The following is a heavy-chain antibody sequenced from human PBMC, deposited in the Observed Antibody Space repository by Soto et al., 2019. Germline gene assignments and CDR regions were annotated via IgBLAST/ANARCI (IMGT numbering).Heavy chain of an antibody. CDR3: ARDPGTTTWFGEPLRYGLAV. J-gene: IGHJ6*02. D-gene: IGHD3-10*01. Sequence: PSETLSLTCTVSGGSISSYYWSWIRQPPGKGLEWIGYIYYSGSTNYNPSLKSRVTISVDTSKNQFSLKLSSVTAADTAVYYCARDPGTTTWFGEPLRYGLAVWGQGTTVTVSS. V-gene: IGHV4-59*01. CDR2: IYYSGST. CDR1: GGSISSYY.